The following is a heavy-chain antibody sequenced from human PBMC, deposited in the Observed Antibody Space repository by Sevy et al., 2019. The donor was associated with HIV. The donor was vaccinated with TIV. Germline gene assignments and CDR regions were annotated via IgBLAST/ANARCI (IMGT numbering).Heavy chain of an antibody. J-gene: IGHJ3*02. CDR3: AKQGSTRRRWYWPTDAFDI. Sequence: GGSLRLSCAASGFTFSSYSMHWVRQAPGKGLEWVAVIWYDGSNKYYADTVKGRFTIHIDNSKNKHYQQMNSLRAEDTAVYYCAKQGSTRRRWYWPTDAFDIWGQGTMVTVSS. V-gene: IGHV3-33*06. D-gene: IGHD2-15*01. CDR1: GFTFSSYS. CDR2: IWYDGSNK.